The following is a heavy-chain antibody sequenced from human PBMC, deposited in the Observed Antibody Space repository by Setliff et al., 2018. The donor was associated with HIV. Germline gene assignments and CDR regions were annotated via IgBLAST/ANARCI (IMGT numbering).Heavy chain of an antibody. V-gene: IGHV3-15*05. D-gene: IGHD3-9*01. J-gene: IGHJ2*01. Sequence: PGGSLRLSCAASGFTFSNVWMNWVRQAPGKGLEWVGRIKSKSDGGTTDYAAPVKDRFTISRDDSRNTLYLQMNSMKSDDTATYYCVGHYYDPLTGYYVWFFDVWGRGTLVTVSS. CDR1: GFTFSNVW. CDR3: VGHYYDPLTGYYVWFFDV. CDR2: IKSKSDGGTT.